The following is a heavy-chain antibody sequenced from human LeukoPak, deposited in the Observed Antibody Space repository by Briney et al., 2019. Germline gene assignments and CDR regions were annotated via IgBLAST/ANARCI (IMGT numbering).Heavy chain of an antibody. CDR3: ARAKSQRGYTYGPHTYFDY. J-gene: IGHJ4*02. V-gene: IGHV4-34*01. CDR1: GGSFSGYY. CDR2: IYYSGST. D-gene: IGHD5-18*01. Sequence: PSETLSLTCAVYGGSFSGYYWSWIRQPPGKGLEWIGYIYYSGSTYYNPSLKSHVTISVDTSKNQFSLRLSSVTAADTAVYYCARAKSQRGYTYGPHTYFDYWGQGTLVTVSS.